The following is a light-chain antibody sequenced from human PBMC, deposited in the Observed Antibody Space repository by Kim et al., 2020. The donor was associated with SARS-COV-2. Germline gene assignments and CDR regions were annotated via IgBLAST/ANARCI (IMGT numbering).Light chain of an antibody. CDR1: SSNIVSNY. CDR2: RNN. Sequence: GQMVTISCSGSSSNIVSNYVYWYQQLPGTAPKPLIYRNNQRPSGVPDRFSGSKSGTSASLAISGLRSEDEADYYCAAWDDSLSGWVFGGGTQLTVL. CDR3: AAWDDSLSGWV. J-gene: IGLJ3*02. V-gene: IGLV1-47*01.